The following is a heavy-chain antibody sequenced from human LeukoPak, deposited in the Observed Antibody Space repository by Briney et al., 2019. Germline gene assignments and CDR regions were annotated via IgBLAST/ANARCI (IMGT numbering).Heavy chain of an antibody. CDR2: INHSGST. V-gene: IGHV4-34*01. Sequence: SETLSHTCTVSGGSISSYYWSWIRQPPGKGLEWIGEINHSGSTNYNPSLKSRVTISEDTSKKQISLKVSSVTAADTAVYYCASRPIAIFGVVQSGMDVWGQGTTVTVSS. J-gene: IGHJ6*02. D-gene: IGHD3-3*01. CDR3: ASRPIAIFGVVQSGMDV. CDR1: GGSISSYY.